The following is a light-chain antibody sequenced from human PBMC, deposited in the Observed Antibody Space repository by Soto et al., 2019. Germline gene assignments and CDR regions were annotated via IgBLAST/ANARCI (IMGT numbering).Light chain of an antibody. CDR1: NIGSYS. Sequence: SYELTQPPSVSVAPGQTARITCGGNNIGSYSVHWYQQRPGQAPVLVVYDDSDSPSGIPERFSGSNSGNTATLTISRVEAGDEADYYCQVWDSSSDHHAEFGGGTQLTVL. J-gene: IGLJ2*01. CDR3: QVWDSSSDHHAE. CDR2: DDS. V-gene: IGLV3-21*02.